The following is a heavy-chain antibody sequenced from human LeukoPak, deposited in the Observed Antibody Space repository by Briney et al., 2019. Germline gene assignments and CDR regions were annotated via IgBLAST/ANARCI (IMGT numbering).Heavy chain of an antibody. J-gene: IGHJ5*02. D-gene: IGHD6-19*01. CDR2: INHSGST. Sequence: SETLSLTCAVYGGSFSGYYWSWIRQPPGKGLEWIGEINHSGSTNYNPSLKSRVTISVDTSKNQFSLKLSSVTAADTAVYYCARSGRGWYNRWFDPWGQGTLVTVSS. CDR1: GGSFSGYY. CDR3: ARSGRGWYNRWFDP. V-gene: IGHV4-34*01.